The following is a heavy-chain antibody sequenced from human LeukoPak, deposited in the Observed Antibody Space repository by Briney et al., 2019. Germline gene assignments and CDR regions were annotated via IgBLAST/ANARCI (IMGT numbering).Heavy chain of an antibody. CDR3: AGGGVTGTTY. J-gene: IGHJ4*02. Sequence: ASVKVFCKASGYTFTSYYMHWVRQAPGQGLEWMGIINPSGGSTSYAQKFQGRVTMTRDMSTSTVYMELSSLRSEDTAVYYCAGGGVTGTTYWGQGTLVTVSS. CDR2: INPSGGST. CDR1: GYTFTSYY. V-gene: IGHV1-46*01. D-gene: IGHD1-20*01.